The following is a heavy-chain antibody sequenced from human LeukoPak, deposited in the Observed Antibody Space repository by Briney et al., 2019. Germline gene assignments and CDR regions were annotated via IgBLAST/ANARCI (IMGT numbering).Heavy chain of an antibody. Sequence: ASVKVSCKASGYTFTGYYMHWVRQAPGQGLEWTGWINPNSGGTNYAQKFQGRVTMTRDTPISTAYMELSRLRSDDTAVYYCARDDSSGDYVGWYFDLWGRGTLVTVSS. J-gene: IGHJ2*01. D-gene: IGHD4-17*01. CDR1: GYTFTGYY. CDR2: INPNSGGT. V-gene: IGHV1-2*02. CDR3: ARDDSSGDYVGWYFDL.